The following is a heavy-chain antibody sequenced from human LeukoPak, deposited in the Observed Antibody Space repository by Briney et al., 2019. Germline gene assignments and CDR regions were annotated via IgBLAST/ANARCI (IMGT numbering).Heavy chain of an antibody. V-gene: IGHV3-30*02. D-gene: IGHD5-12*01. J-gene: IGHJ4*02. Sequence: GGSLRLSCAASGFTFSSYGMHWVRQAPGKGLEWVAFIRYDGSNKYYADSVKGRFTISRGNSKNTLYLQMNSLRAEDTAVYYCAKELYSGYDFGPKAFDYWGQGTLVTVSS. CDR3: AKELYSGYDFGPKAFDY. CDR2: IRYDGSNK. CDR1: GFTFSSYG.